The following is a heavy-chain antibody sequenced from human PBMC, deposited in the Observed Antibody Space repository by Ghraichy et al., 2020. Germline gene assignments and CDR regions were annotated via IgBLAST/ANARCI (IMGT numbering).Heavy chain of an antibody. CDR3: ATEASNWFDP. V-gene: IGHV3-53*01. J-gene: IGHJ5*02. CDR1: GFTVSSNY. CDR2: IYSGGST. Sequence: ESLNISCAASGFTVSSNYMSWVRQAPGKGLEWVSVIYSGGSTFYADSVKGRFTISRDNSKNTLYLQMNSLRAEDTAVYYCATEASNWFDPWGRGTLVTVSS.